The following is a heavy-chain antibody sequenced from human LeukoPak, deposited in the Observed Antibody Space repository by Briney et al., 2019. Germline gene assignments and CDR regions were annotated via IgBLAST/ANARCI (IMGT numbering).Heavy chain of an antibody. D-gene: IGHD3-22*01. Sequence: GGSLRLSCAASGFDFSSHGMNWVRQAPGKGLEWVSGISGSGGSTYYADSVKGRFTISRDNSKNTLYLQMNSLRAEDTAVYYCAKEPRFYYDSSGYCYFDYWGQGTLVTVSS. CDR3: AKEPRFYYDSSGYCYFDY. J-gene: IGHJ4*02. CDR2: ISGSGGST. V-gene: IGHV3-23*01. CDR1: GFDFSSHG.